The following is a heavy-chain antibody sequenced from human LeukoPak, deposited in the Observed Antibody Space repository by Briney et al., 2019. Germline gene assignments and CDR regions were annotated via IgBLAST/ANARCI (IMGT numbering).Heavy chain of an antibody. CDR1: GGSISNYY. V-gene: IGHV4-59*01. CDR2: IYNSGNT. Sequence: SETLSLTCTVSGGSISNYYWTWIRQPPWKGLESIGYIYNSGNTNYNPSLKSRVTISVDTSKNQFSLELSSVTTSDTAVYYCARALYSASWSYWGPGTLVTVSS. J-gene: IGHJ4*02. CDR3: ARALYSASWSY. D-gene: IGHD6-13*01.